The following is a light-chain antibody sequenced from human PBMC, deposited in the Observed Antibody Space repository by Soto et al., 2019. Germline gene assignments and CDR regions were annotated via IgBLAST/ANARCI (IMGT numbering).Light chain of an antibody. CDR3: QHYGSSPFT. CDR2: GAS. Sequence: EIVLTQSPGTLSLSPGERATLSCRASQSFSSSYLAWYQQQPGQAPRLLIYGASSRATGIPARFSGSGSGTDFTLTISRLEPEDFAVYYCQHYGSSPFTFGPGTKVDIK. J-gene: IGKJ3*01. CDR1: QSFSSSY. V-gene: IGKV3-20*01.